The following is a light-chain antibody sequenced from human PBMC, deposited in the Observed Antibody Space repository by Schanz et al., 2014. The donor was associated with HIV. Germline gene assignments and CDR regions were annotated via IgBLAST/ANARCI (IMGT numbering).Light chain of an antibody. Sequence: SVLTQPPSVSGAPGQRVTISCTGSSSNIGAGYDVHWYQQLPGTAPKVLIYGNSNRPSGVPDRFSGSKSGTSASLAITGLQAEDEADYYCQSYDSSLSGVVFGGGTQLTVL. J-gene: IGLJ2*01. CDR2: GNS. V-gene: IGLV1-40*01. CDR1: SSNIGAGYD. CDR3: QSYDSSLSGVV.